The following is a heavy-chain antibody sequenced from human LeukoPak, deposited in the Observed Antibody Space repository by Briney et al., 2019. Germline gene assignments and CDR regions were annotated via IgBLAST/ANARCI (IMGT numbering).Heavy chain of an antibody. CDR1: SDSISRSYFY. J-gene: IGHJ4*02. CDR2: IYLTGST. Sequence: SETLSLTCTVTSDSISRSYFYWGWVRQPPGKGLEWIGSIYLTGSTYYNSSLKSRLTISLDTSRDQFSLKLSSVTAADTAVYYCARLGDSGYYADFWGQGTLVTVSS. CDR3: ARLGDSGYYADF. D-gene: IGHD3-22*01. V-gene: IGHV4-39*01.